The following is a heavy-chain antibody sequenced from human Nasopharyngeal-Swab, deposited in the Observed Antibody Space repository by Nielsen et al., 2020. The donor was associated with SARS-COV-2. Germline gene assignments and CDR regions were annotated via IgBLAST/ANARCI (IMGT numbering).Heavy chain of an antibody. V-gene: IGHV4-59*01. CDR2: IYYSGST. D-gene: IGHD6-19*01. Sequence: SETLSLTCTVSGGSISSYYWSWIRQPPGKGLEWIGYIYYSGSTNYNPSLKSRVTISVDTSKNQFSLKLSSVTAADTAVYYCARIAVAVLNDWYFDLWGRGTLVTVSS. CDR1: GGSISSYY. J-gene: IGHJ2*01. CDR3: ARIAVAVLNDWYFDL.